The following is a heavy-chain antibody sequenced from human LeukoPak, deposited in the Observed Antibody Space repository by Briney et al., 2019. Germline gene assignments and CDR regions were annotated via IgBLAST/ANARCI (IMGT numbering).Heavy chain of an antibody. V-gene: IGHV4-39*01. CDR2: IHYRGHT. Sequence: PSETLSLTCTVSGGSISSSNYYWGWIRQPPGKGLECIGRIHYRGHTYYNPSLKSRVTISVDTSKNQFSLKLSSVTAADTAVYYCARSAPRYCSSTSCYGGLLEFDPWGQGTLVTVSS. CDR1: GGSISSSNYY. CDR3: ARSAPRYCSSTSCYGGLLEFDP. J-gene: IGHJ5*02. D-gene: IGHD2-2*01.